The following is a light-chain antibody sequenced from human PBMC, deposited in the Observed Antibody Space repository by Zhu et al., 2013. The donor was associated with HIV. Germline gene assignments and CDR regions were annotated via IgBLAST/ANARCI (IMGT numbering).Light chain of an antibody. J-gene: IGKJ5*01. CDR2: DAS. CDR3: QQYGSAIT. CDR1: QSVSTY. V-gene: IGKV3-20*01. Sequence: ESVLTQSPGTLSLSPGERATLSCRASQSVSTYLAWYQQKPGQPPRLLIHDASSRATGIPARFRGSGSGTDFTLTISSLEPEDFAVYSCQQYGSAITFGQGTRLEVK.